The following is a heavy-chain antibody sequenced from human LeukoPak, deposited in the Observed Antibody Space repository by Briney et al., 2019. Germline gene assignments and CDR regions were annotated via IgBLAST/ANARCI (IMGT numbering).Heavy chain of an antibody. CDR2: INPNGGDT. Sequence: ASVKVSCKASGYTFSGYYIHWVRQAPGQGLEWMGWINPNGGDTNYAQKFQGRVTMTRDTSISTAYMEMSRLRFDDTAVYYCTCGGNGYLFLDYWGQGALVTVSS. CDR1: GYTFSGYY. D-gene: IGHD3-22*01. J-gene: IGHJ4*02. V-gene: IGHV1-2*02. CDR3: TCGGNGYLFLDY.